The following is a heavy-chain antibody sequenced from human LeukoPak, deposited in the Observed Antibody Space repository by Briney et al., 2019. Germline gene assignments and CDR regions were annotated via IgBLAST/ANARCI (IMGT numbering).Heavy chain of an antibody. V-gene: IGHV1-2*02. CDR2: INPNSGGT. CDR1: GYTFTGYY. D-gene: IGHD1-26*01. CDR3: ARAQLGGWFDP. Sequence: GASVKLSCKASGYTFTGYYMHWGRQAPGQGLEWMGWINPNSGGTNYAQKFQGRVTMTRDTSISTAYMELSRLRSDDTAVYYCARAQLGGWFDPWGQGNLVTVSS. J-gene: IGHJ5*02.